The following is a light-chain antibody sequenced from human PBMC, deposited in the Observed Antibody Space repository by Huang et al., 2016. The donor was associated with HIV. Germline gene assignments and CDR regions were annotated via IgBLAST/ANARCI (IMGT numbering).Light chain of an antibody. CDR1: QSVSDF. CDR3: QQRSTWPFT. V-gene: IGKV3-11*01. J-gene: IGKJ3*01. Sequence: EIVLTQSPVTLSLSPGERATLSYRASQSVSDFLAWYQQKPGQAPRLLIYGASNRATGSPARFSVSGSGTDFTLTISSLEPEDFAVYYCQQRSTWPFTFGPGTKVDVK. CDR2: GAS.